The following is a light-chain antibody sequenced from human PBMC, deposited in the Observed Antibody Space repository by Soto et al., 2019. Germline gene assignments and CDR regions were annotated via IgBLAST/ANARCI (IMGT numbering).Light chain of an antibody. J-gene: IGKJ2*01. Sequence: DIVMTQSPDSLAVSLGERATINCKSSQSVLYSSNNKNYLAWYQQRPGQPPKLPIYWASTRESGVPDRFSGSGSGTDFTLTITSLQAEDVAVYYCQQYESTPPTFGQGTKLXIK. V-gene: IGKV4-1*01. CDR2: WAS. CDR1: QSVLYSSNNKNY. CDR3: QQYESTPPT.